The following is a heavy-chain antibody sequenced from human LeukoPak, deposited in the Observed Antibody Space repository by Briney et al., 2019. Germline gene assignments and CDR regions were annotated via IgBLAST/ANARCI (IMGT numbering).Heavy chain of an antibody. CDR3: AKNSGSSSSYFDY. J-gene: IGHJ4*02. Sequence: GGSLRLSCAASGFTFSSYAMSWVRQAPGKGLEWVSAISGSGGSTYYADSVKGRFTISRDNSKNTLYLRMNSLRAEDTAVYYCAKNSGSSSSYFDYWGQGTLVTVSS. CDR2: ISGSGGST. D-gene: IGHD6-6*01. V-gene: IGHV3-23*01. CDR1: GFTFSSYA.